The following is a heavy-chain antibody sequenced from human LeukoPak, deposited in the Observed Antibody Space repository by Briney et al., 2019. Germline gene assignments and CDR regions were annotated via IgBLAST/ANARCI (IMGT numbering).Heavy chain of an antibody. CDR3: AKGYGTTGTASSNWFDP. Sequence: GGSLRLSCAASGSGFTFNNYWMHWVRQAPGKGLVWVSRINADGSTTSYADSVRGRLTISRDNSKNTLYLQMNSLRVEDTAVYYCAKGYGTTGTASSNWFDPWGQGTLVTVSS. CDR2: INADGSTT. CDR1: GSGFTFNNYW. D-gene: IGHD1-1*01. V-gene: IGHV3-74*01. J-gene: IGHJ5*02.